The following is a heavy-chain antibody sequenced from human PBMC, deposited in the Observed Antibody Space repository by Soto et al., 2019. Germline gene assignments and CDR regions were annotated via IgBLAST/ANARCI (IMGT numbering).Heavy chain of an antibody. J-gene: IGHJ4*02. V-gene: IGHV3-30*03. CDR3: ARDSGWPILNFDN. CDR1: DFDFSSYG. Sequence: GGSLRLSCAASDFDFSSYGIHWVRQAPGKGLEWVAASSYDGRETFYADSAKGRFTVSKEMSKNTAFLQMNALRHEDTAVYFCARDSGWPILNFDNWGQGTPVTVSS. CDR2: SSYDGRET. D-gene: IGHD3-10*01.